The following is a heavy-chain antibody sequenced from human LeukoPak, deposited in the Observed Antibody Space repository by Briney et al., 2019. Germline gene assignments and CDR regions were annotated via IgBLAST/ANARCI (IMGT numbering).Heavy chain of an antibody. V-gene: IGHV3-23*01. Sequence: QPGGSLRLSCAASGFTLSSYAMSWVRQAPGKGLEWVSAISGSGGSTYYADSVKGRFTISRDNSKNTLYLQMNSLRAEDTAVYYCAKDQSPKYGDYADRWFDPWGQGTLVTVSS. CDR3: AKDQSPKYGDYADRWFDP. CDR1: GFTLSSYA. CDR2: ISGSGGST. J-gene: IGHJ5*02. D-gene: IGHD4-17*01.